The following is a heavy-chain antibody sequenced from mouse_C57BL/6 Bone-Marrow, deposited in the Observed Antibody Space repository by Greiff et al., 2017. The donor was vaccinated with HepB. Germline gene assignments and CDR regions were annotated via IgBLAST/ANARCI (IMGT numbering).Heavy chain of an antibody. J-gene: IGHJ3*01. CDR3: VRHDSSGSFAY. CDR2: IRSKSNNYAT. D-gene: IGHD3-2*02. Sequence: EVQRVESGGGLVQPKGSLKLSCAASGFSFNTYAMNWVRQAPGKGLEWVARIRSKSNNYATYYADSVKDRFTISRDDSESMLYLQMNNLKTEDTAMYYCVRHDSSGSFAYWGQGTLVTVSA. V-gene: IGHV10-1*01. CDR1: GFSFNTYA.